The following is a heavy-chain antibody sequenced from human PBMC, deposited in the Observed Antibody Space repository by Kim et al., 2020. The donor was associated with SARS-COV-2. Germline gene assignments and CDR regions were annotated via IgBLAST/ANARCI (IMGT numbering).Heavy chain of an antibody. D-gene: IGHD3-22*01. CDR2: INTNTGNP. Sequence: ASVKVSCKASGYTFTSYAMNWVRQAPGQGLEWMGWINTNTGNPTYAQGFTGRFVFSLDTSVSTAYLQISSLKAEDTAVYYCARVGVGYYDSSGAFDYWGQGTLVTVSS. V-gene: IGHV7-4-1*02. CDR1: GYTFTSYA. CDR3: ARVGVGYYDSSGAFDY. J-gene: IGHJ4*02.